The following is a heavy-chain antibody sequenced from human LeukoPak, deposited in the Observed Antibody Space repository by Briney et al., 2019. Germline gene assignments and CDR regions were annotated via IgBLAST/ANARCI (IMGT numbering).Heavy chain of an antibody. CDR3: ARHLNYYLDY. Sequence: GGSLRLSCAASGFTFSTYWMHWVRQAPGKGLVWVSRISSDGSITSYADPVKGRFTISRDNARNTLYLQMNSLRAEDTAVYYCARHLNYYLDYWGQGTLVTVSS. CDR2: ISSDGSIT. J-gene: IGHJ4*02. V-gene: IGHV3-74*01. D-gene: IGHD3-10*01. CDR1: GFTFSTYW.